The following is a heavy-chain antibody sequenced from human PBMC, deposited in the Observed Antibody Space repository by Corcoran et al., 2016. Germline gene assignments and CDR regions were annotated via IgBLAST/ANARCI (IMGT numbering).Heavy chain of an antibody. V-gene: IGHV3-33*01. CDR3: ASGGYYGDYISWFDP. CDR2: IWYDGSNK. D-gene: IGHD4-17*01. J-gene: IGHJ5*02. CDR1: GFTFSSYG. Sequence: QVQLVESGGGVVQPGRSLRLSCAASGFTFSSYGMHWVRQAPGKGLEWVAVIWYDGSNKYYADSVKGRFTISRDNSKNTLYLQMKSLRAEDTAVYYCASGGYYGDYISWFDPWGQGTLVTVSS.